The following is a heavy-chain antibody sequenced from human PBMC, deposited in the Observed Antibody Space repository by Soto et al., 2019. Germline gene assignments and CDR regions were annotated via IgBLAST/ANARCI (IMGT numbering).Heavy chain of an antibody. J-gene: IGHJ4*02. CDR1: GGTFSSYA. V-gene: IGHV1-69*01. CDR2: IIPIFGTA. Sequence: QVQLVQSGAEVKKPGSSVKVSCKASGGTFSSYAISWVRQARGQGLEWMGGIIPIFGTANYAQKFQGRVTFTADESTSTAYMELSSLRSEDTAVYYCARDLADSGNNYYFDYWGQVTLVTVSS. D-gene: IGHD1-26*01. CDR3: ARDLADSGNNYYFDY.